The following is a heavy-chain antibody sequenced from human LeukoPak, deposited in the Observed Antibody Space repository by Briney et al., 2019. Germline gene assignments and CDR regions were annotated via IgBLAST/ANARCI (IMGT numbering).Heavy chain of an antibody. D-gene: IGHD4-17*01. Sequence: SETLSLTCAVYGGSFSGYYWSWIRQPPGKGLEWIGEINHSGSTNYNPSLKSRVTISVDTSKNQFSLKLSSVTAADTAVYYCARRGARLRRHWYFDLWGRGTLVTVSS. J-gene: IGHJ2*01. V-gene: IGHV4-34*01. CDR2: INHSGST. CDR3: ARRGARLRRHWYFDL. CDR1: GGSFSGYY.